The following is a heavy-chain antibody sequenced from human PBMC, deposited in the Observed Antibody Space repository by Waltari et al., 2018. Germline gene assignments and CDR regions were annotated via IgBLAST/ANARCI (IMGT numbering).Heavy chain of an antibody. CDR3: ARGPSVMTPYTFYYYYGMDV. V-gene: IGHV1-69*05. D-gene: IGHD2-15*01. Sequence: QVQLVQSGAEVKKPGSSVKVSCKASGGTFSSYAISWVRQAPGHGLEWMGGIIPIFGTANYAQKFQGRVTITTDESTSTAYMELSSLRSEDTAVYYCARGPSVMTPYTFYYYYGMDVWGQGTTVTVSS. J-gene: IGHJ6*02. CDR1: GGTFSSYA. CDR2: IIPIFGTA.